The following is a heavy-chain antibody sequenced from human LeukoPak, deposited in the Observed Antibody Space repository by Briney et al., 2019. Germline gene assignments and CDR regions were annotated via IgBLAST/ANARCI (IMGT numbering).Heavy chain of an antibody. V-gene: IGHV3-23*01. CDR1: GLTFSNYA. Sequence: GGSLRLSCAASGLTFSNYAMSWVRQAPGKGLEWVSAISGSGGSTYSADSVKGRFTISRDNSKNTLYLQMNSLRAEDTAVYYCAKGLYSNSWYVGADYWGQGTLVTVSS. CDR2: ISGSGGST. D-gene: IGHD6-13*01. J-gene: IGHJ4*02. CDR3: AKGLYSNSWYVGADY.